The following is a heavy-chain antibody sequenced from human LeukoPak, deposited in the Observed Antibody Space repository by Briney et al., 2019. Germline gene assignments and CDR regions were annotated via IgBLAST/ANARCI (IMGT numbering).Heavy chain of an antibody. CDR2: IYYTGST. V-gene: IGHV4-39*01. D-gene: IGHD3-9*01. Sequence: SETLTLTCPVSGGPVSSSRYYWGWIRLPPGKGLEWIRSIYYTGSTYYKPSLKSRVTISVDASKNHISLELSSVTAADTAVYFCARHKSFDYLSPIDSWGQGTLVTVSS. CDR3: ARHKSFDYLSPIDS. CDR1: GGPVSSSRYY. J-gene: IGHJ4*02.